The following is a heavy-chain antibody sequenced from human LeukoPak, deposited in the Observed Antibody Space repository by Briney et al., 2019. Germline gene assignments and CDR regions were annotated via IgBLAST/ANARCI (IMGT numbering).Heavy chain of an antibody. D-gene: IGHD1-26*01. V-gene: IGHV4-28*05. J-gene: IGHJ4*02. CDR2: IYYDGSI. CDR1: GYSIRSSNW. Sequence: PSDTLSLTCAVSGYSIRSSNWWGWIRQPPGKGLEWIGYIYYDGSIYYNPSLRSRVTISVDTSKIQFSLKLSSVTAADTAVYYCARLALKEVGATQTYYLDYWGQGTLVTVSS. CDR3: ARLALKEVGATQTYYLDY.